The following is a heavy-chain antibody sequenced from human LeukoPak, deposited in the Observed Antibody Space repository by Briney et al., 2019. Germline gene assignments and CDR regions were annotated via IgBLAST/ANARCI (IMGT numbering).Heavy chain of an antibody. D-gene: IGHD1-7*01. V-gene: IGHV1-2*02. J-gene: IGHJ6*02. CDR3: ARDPPRYNWNYVWDYYYYGMDV. CDR1: GYTFSNYG. Sequence: ASVKVSCKASGYTFSNYGISWVRQAPGQGLEWMGWINPNSGGTNYAQKFQGRVTMTRDTSISTAYMELSRLRSDDTAVYYCARDPPRYNWNYVWDYYYYGMDVWGQGTTVTVSS. CDR2: INPNSGGT.